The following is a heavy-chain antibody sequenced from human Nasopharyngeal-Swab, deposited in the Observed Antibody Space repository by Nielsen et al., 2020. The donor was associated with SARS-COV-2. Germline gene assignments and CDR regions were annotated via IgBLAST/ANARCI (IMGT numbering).Heavy chain of an antibody. J-gene: IGHJ6*02. Sequence: SVKVSCKASGYTFTSYAMNWVRQAPGQGLEWLGRIIPLLDLSNYAQKFQGRFTITADKSTSTSYMELSSLRSEDTAVYYCASRGYSYGGDFGVDGWGQGTTVTVS. CDR3: ASRGYSYGGDFGVDG. CDR2: IIPLLDLS. V-gene: IGHV1-69*04. D-gene: IGHD5-18*01. CDR1: GYTFTSYA.